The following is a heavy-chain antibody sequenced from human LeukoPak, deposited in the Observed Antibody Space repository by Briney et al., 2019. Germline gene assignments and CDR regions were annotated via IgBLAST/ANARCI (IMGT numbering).Heavy chain of an antibody. V-gene: IGHV4-59*08. CDR1: GGSITSYY. J-gene: IGHJ3*01. CDR2: IHHNGDT. D-gene: IGHD1-14*01. Sequence: PSETLSLTCTVSGGSITSYYWSWIRQPPGKGLEWIGYIHHNGDTKYNPSLKSRLSMSVDTSKNQISLKLSSVTAAHTALYYCARQPGGTAAFDVWGQGTMVTVSS. CDR3: ARQPGGTAAFDV.